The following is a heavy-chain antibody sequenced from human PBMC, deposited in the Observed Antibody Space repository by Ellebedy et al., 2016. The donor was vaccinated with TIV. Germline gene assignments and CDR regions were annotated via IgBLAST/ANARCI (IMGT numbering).Heavy chain of an antibody. CDR3: VREAMIIAGIVVFDF. J-gene: IGHJ4*02. V-gene: IGHV3-48*03. CDR2: IGRSGGPI. CDR1: GFTFSDYE. Sequence: GESLKISCAAPGFTFSDYEMNWVRQAPGKGLEWLSYIGRSGGPIYSADSVKGRFTISRDNANNSLFLQLDTLRVEDTAVDYCVREAMIIAGIVVFDFWGQGTLVTVSS. D-gene: IGHD3-22*01.